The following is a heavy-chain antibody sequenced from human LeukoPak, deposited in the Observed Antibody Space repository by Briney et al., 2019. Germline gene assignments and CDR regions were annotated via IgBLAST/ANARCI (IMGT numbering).Heavy chain of an antibody. V-gene: IGHV3-23*01. J-gene: IGHJ4*02. CDR2: ISGSGGST. CDR3: AKDLWGGPVVGGTTSGY. CDR1: GFTFSSYA. D-gene: IGHD2-2*01. Sequence: PGGSLRLSCAASGFTFSSYAMSWVRQAPGKGLEWVSAISGSGGSTYYADSVKGRFTISRDNSKNTLYLQMNSLRAEDTAVYYCAKDLWGGPVVGGTTSGYWGQGTLVTVSS.